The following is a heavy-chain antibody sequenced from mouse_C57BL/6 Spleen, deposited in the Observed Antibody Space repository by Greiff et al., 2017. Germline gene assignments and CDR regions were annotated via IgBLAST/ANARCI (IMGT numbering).Heavy chain of an antibody. J-gene: IGHJ2*01. CDR3: ARSGVCDY. V-gene: IGHV1-59*01. CDR2: IDPSDSYT. D-gene: IGHD3-1*01. Sequence: QVQLQQPGAELVRPGTSVKLSCKASGYTFTSYWMHWVKQRPGQGLEWIGVIDPSDSYTNYNQKLKGKATLTVDTTSSTAYMQLSSLTSENAAVEYCARSGVCDYWGEGPTLTASS. CDR1: GYTFTSYW.